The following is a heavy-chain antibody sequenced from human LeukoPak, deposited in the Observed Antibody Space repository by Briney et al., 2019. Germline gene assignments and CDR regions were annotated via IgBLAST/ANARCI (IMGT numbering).Heavy chain of an antibody. V-gene: IGHV4-31*03. D-gene: IGHD3-10*01. CDR3: ARDRGDYLDS. J-gene: IGHJ4*02. Sequence: SETLSLTCTVSGGSISSGGSGGYYWSLIRQHPGKGLEWIGYIYYSGGTNYNPSLNIRVTISVATYKNQFSLKLSSVTTADTAVYYCARDRGDYLDSWGQGTLVTVSS. CDR2: IYYSGGT. CDR1: GGSISSGGSGGYY.